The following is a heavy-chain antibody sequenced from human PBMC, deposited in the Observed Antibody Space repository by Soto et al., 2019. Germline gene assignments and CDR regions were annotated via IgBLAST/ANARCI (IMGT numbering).Heavy chain of an antibody. CDR2: MNPNSGNT. V-gene: IGHV1-8*01. CDR1: GYTFTSYD. J-gene: IGHJ4*02. CDR3: ARGWRIQLWLRGGFGY. Sequence: QVQLVQSGAEVKKPGASVKVSCKASGYTFTSYDINWVRQATGQGLEWMGWMNPNSGNTGYAQKFQGRVTMTRNTSISTAYMELSSLRSEDTAVYYCARGWRIQLWLRGGFGYWGQGTLVTFSS. D-gene: IGHD5-18*01.